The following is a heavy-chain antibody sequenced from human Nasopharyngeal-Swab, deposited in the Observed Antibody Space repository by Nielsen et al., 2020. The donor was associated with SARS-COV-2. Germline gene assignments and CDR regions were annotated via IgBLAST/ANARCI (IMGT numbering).Heavy chain of an antibody. D-gene: IGHD3-10*01. V-gene: IGHV4-39*01. CDR1: GGPISSSSYY. CDR3: ARTDYYGSGSPDY. CDR2: IYYSGST. J-gene: IGHJ4*02. Sequence: SCTVPGGPISSSSYYWGWIRQPPGKGLAWIGSIYYSGSTYYNPSLKSRVTISVDTSKNQFSLKLSSVTAADTAVYYCARTDYYGSGSPDYWGQGTLVTVSS.